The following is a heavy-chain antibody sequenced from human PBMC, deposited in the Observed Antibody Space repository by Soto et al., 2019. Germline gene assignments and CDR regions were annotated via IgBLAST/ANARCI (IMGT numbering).Heavy chain of an antibody. CDR1: GFTFSSYA. CDR2: ISGSGST. V-gene: IGHV3-23*01. J-gene: IGHJ4*02. CDR3: AKVGDIVVVPAAFFDY. Sequence: EVQLLESGGGLVQPGGSLRLSCAASGFTFSSYAMSWVRQAPGKGLEWVSAISGSGSTYYADSVKGRFTISRDNSKNTLYLQMNSLRAEDTAVYYCAKVGDIVVVPAAFFDYWGQGTLVTVSS. D-gene: IGHD2-2*01.